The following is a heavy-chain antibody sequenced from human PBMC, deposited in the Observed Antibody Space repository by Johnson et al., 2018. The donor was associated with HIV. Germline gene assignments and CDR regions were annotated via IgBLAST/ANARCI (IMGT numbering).Heavy chain of an antibody. V-gene: IGHV3-30*14. Sequence: QVLLVESGGDVVRPGGSLRISCVASGFKLYEYDVSWVRQVPGKGLEWVAVISYDGSNKYYADSVKGRFTIYRDNSKNTLYLQMNSLRAEDTAVYYCAREGTLGAFDIWGQGTMVTVSS. CDR1: GFKLYEYD. D-gene: IGHD1-14*01. CDR2: ISYDGSNK. CDR3: AREGTLGAFDI. J-gene: IGHJ3*02.